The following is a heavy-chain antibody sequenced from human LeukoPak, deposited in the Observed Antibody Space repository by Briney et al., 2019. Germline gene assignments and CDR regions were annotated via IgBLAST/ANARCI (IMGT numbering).Heavy chain of an antibody. J-gene: IGHJ6*04. Sequence: SETLSLTCSVSSGSISNFHWSWIRQPAGKGLEWIGRIFTSWSTNYNPSLKSRVPMSVDTSKNQFSLKMRYVTAADTAVYYCASATLRCSGGSCYAMDVWGKGTTVTVSS. CDR3: ASATLRCSGGSCYAMDV. CDR2: IFTSWST. V-gene: IGHV4-4*07. CDR1: SGSISNFH. D-gene: IGHD2-15*01.